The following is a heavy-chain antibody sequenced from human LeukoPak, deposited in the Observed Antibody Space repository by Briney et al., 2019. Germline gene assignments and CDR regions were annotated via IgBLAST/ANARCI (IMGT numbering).Heavy chain of an antibody. CDR2: IIPISGTI. D-gene: IGHD6-13*01. J-gene: IGHJ1*01. CDR3: ATYRSTWSPRFEYFQE. V-gene: IGHV1-69*06. CDR1: GGTFSSYS. Sequence: WASVKVSCKTSGGTFSSYSISWVRQAPGQGREWMGGIIPISGTIKYAQKFQGRVTMTADRSTSTAYMALSSLRSEDTAVYYCATYRSTWSPRFEYFQEWGQGTLVTVSS.